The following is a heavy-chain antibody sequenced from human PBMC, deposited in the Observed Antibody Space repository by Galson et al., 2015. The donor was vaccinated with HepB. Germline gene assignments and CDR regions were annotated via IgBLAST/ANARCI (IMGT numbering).Heavy chain of an antibody. CDR3: ARDLGFGLDY. V-gene: IGHV3-33*01. D-gene: IGHD3-16*01. Sequence: SLRLSCAASGFTFSSYAMYWVRQAPGKGLEWVSVIWYDGSIEYYRDSVRGRFTVSRDNSRNTLYLQMSSLRAEDTAVYYCARDLGFGLDYWGQGTLVTVSS. CDR1: GFTFSSYA. CDR2: IWYDGSIE. J-gene: IGHJ4*02.